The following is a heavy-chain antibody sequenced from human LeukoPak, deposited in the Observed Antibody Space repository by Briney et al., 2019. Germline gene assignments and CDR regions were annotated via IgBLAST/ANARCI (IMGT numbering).Heavy chain of an antibody. V-gene: IGHV1-69*04. Sequence: ASVKVSCKASGGTFSSYAISWVRQAPGQGLEWMGRIIPILGIANYAQKFQGRVTITADKSTSTAYMELSSLRSEDTAVYYCAGGYDILTGYSYWFDPWGQGTLVTVSS. D-gene: IGHD3-9*01. CDR2: IIPILGIA. CDR1: GGTFSSYA. J-gene: IGHJ5*02. CDR3: AGGYDILTGYSYWFDP.